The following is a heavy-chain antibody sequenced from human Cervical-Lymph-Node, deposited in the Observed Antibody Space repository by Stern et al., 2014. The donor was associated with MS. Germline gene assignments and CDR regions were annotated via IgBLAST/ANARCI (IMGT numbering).Heavy chain of an antibody. Sequence: QVTLRESGPALVKPTQTVTLTCTFSGFSLGTSGASVSWIRQPPGKALEWLARIDWENDKYYRTSLPTGLTISKDTSIDQVVLTMTNMSPMDTATYYCARDSWNVVYFDLWGRGTLVTVSS. CDR3: ARDSWNVVYFDL. D-gene: IGHD1-1*01. CDR1: GFSLGTSGAS. V-gene: IGHV2-70*15. J-gene: IGHJ2*01. CDR2: IDWENDK.